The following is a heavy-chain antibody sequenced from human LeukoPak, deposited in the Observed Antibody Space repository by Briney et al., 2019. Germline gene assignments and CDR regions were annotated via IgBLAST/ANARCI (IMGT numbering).Heavy chain of an antibody. J-gene: IGHJ4*02. V-gene: IGHV3-23*01. CDR1: GFSFSNYA. D-gene: IGHD6-19*01. CDR3: ARQHTGWYVDY. Sequence: GGSLRLSCAASGFSFSNYAMSWVRQAPGKGLEWVSGVSASGASTYSEDSVKGRFIISRDNSKNTVFLQMNSLRAEDTAVYYCARQHTGWYVDYWGQGILDTVSS. CDR2: VSASGAST.